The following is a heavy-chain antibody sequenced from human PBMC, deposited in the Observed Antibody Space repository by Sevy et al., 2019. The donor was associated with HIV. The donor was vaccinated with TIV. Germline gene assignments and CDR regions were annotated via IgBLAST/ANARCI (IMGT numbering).Heavy chain of an antibody. V-gene: IGHV3-23*01. Sequence: QLGGSLRLSCAASGFTFSKYSMSWVRQPPGKGLEWVSTLSFGCGEINYADSVKGRFTISRDNSKSSVYLQMNNLRPEDTAVYYCAREGCTKPHHYWGQGTLVTVSS. CDR2: LSFGCGEI. CDR3: AREGCTKPHHY. D-gene: IGHD2-8*01. J-gene: IGHJ4*02. CDR1: GFTFSKYS.